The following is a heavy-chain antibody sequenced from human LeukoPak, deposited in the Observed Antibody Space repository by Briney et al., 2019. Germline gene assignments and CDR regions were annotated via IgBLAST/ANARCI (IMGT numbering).Heavy chain of an antibody. CDR3: ARDQYDFWSGYDAYGMDV. CDR2: INPSGGST. CDR1: GYTFTSYY. V-gene: IGHV1-46*01. Sequence: ASVKVSCKASGYTFTSYYMHWVRQAPGQGLEWMGIINPSGGSTSYAQKFQGRVTMTRDTSTSTVYVELSSLRSEDTAVYYCARDQYDFWSGYDAYGMDVWGQGTTVTVSS. J-gene: IGHJ6*02. D-gene: IGHD3-3*01.